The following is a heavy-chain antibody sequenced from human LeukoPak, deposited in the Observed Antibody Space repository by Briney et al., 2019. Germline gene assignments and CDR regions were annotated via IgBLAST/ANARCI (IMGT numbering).Heavy chain of an antibody. CDR1: GGSIRSYY. Sequence: SETLSLTCTVSGGSIRSYYWSWIRQPPGKGLEWIGYIYHSGSTNYNPSLKSRVTTSIDTSKNQFSLKLSSVTAADTAVYYCARTQWLVPTTNWFDPWGQGTLVTVSS. V-gene: IGHV4-59*01. J-gene: IGHJ5*02. CDR3: ARTQWLVPTTNWFDP. D-gene: IGHD6-19*01. CDR2: IYHSGST.